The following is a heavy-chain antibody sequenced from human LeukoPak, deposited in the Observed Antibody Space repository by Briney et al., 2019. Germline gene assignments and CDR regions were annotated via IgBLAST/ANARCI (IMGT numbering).Heavy chain of an antibody. J-gene: IGHJ1*01. CDR2: ISGSGGST. V-gene: IGHV3-23*01. D-gene: IGHD4/OR15-4a*01. CDR1: ESTFSTYA. CDR3: AKGTVLVSPEYFQH. Sequence: QPGGPLSFSLAPFESTFSTYAISGSAKPQGRGLSWFSVISGSGGSTYYADSVKGRFTISRDNSKNTLYLQMNSLRAEDTAVYYCAKGTVLVSPEYFQHWGQGTLVTVSS.